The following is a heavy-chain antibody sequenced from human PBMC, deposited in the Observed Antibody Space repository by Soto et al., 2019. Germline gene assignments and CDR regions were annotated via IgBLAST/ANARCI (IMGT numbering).Heavy chain of an antibody. J-gene: IGHJ6*02. CDR1: GFTFSSYG. D-gene: IGHD2-2*01. Sequence: QVQLVESGGGVVQPGRSLRLSCAASGFTFSSYGMHWVRQAPGKGLEWVAVIWYDGSNKYYADSVKGRFTISRDNSKNTLYLQRKSRGAEDTAVYYCAREGGGVPAAMYYYYYYGMDVWGQGTTVTVSS. CDR2: IWYDGSNK. V-gene: IGHV3-33*01. CDR3: AREGGGVPAAMYYYYYYGMDV.